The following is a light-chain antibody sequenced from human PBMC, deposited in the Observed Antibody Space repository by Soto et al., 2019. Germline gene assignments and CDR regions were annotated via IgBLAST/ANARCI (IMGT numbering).Light chain of an antibody. CDR1: SSNIGTYR. CDR3: AAWDDSLNGCV. V-gene: IGLV1-44*01. CDR2: SDN. Sequence: VLTQPPSASGTPGQRVTISCSGSSSNIGTYRVSWYQHFPGTTPRLLIYSDNQRPSGVPDRFSASKSGASASLAISGLQSEDEAYFYCAAWDDSLNGCVFGTGTKVTVL. J-gene: IGLJ1*01.